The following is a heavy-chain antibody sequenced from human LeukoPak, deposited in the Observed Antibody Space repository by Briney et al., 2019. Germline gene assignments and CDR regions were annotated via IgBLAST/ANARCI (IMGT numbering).Heavy chain of an antibody. Sequence: SETLSLTCAVSGVSISTNTWWSWVRQTPGKGLEWIGENFYSESDNSNPSLESRLTISLDKSKNPFSPELTSVTAADTALCFCAREIFGARAFEYWGQGILVTVSS. CDR3: AREIFGARAFEY. V-gene: IGHV4-4*02. CDR1: GVSISTNTW. D-gene: IGHD3-3*01. CDR2: NFYSESD. J-gene: IGHJ4*02.